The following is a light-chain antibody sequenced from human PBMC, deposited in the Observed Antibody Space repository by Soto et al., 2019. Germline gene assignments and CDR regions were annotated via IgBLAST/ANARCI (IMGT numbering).Light chain of an antibody. J-gene: IGKJ1*01. CDR3: QQTFRTPPWT. Sequence: DIPLTQSPPSLSAQVGDRVTITCRTSQNINNFLNWYRQRPGEAPELLDYGACGLRVGVSTRFRGSGSETDFPLTISGLQPEGSATYYCQQTFRTPPWTLGQGT. CDR2: GAC. V-gene: IGKV1-39*01. CDR1: QNINNF.